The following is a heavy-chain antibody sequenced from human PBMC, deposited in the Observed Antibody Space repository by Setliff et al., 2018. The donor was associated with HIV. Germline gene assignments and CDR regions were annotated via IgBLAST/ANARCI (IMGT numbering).Heavy chain of an antibody. CDR1: GYTFTRYY. Sequence: ASVKVSCKASGYTFTRYYIHWVRQAPGQGIEWMGIINPSSGSTSFAQKFQGRVTMTRDTSTSTVYMELSSLRSEDTAVYYCARSLQWGCSSTTCYVGYWGQGTLVTVSS. CDR2: INPSSGST. J-gene: IGHJ4*02. V-gene: IGHV1-46*01. D-gene: IGHD2-2*01. CDR3: ARSLQWGCSSTTCYVGY.